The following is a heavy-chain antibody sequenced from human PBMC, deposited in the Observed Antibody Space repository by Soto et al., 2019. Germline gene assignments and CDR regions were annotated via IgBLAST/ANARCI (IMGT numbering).Heavy chain of an antibody. J-gene: IGHJ6*02. D-gene: IGHD2-21*02. CDR1: GFTFSSYS. CDR2: ISSSSSYI. Sequence: GASLRLSCAAAGFTFSSYSMNWVRQAPGKGLEWVSSISSSSSYIYYADSVKGRFTISRDNAKNSLYLQMNSLRAEDTAVYYCARDLWGYCGTDCYPLDVWGQGTTVTVSS. CDR3: ARDLWGYCGTDCYPLDV. V-gene: IGHV3-21*04.